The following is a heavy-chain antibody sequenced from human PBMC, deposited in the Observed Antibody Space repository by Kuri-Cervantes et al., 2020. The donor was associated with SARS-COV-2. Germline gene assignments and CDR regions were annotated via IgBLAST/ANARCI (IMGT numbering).Heavy chain of an antibody. Sequence: SETLSLTCSVSGGSIRSGAYYCHWIRHRPGKGLEWIGNIYYNGVTYYNPSLKSRVTVSVDTSKNQFSLKLSSMTAADTAVYYCATDKPSYGGNRYLQLWGQGTLVTVSS. V-gene: IGHV4-31*03. CDR3: ATDKPSYGGNRYLQL. CDR1: GGSIRSGAYY. J-gene: IGHJ1*01. CDR2: IYYNGVT. D-gene: IGHD4-23*01.